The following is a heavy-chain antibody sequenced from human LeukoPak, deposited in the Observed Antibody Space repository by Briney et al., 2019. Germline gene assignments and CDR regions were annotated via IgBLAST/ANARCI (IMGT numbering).Heavy chain of an antibody. CDR2: INPDGSTT. J-gene: IGHJ4*02. Sequence: GGSLRLSCAASGFTFSNYWMHWVRQDPGKGLVWVSFINPDGSTTNYADSVKGRFTISRDNAKNALYLQMNSLRAEDTAVYYCAKDLHYGSADYWGQGTLITVSS. D-gene: IGHD3-10*01. V-gene: IGHV3-74*01. CDR3: AKDLHYGSADY. CDR1: GFTFSNYW.